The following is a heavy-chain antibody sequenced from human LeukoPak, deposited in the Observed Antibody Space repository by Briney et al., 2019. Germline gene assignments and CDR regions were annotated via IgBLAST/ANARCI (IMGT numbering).Heavy chain of an antibody. J-gene: IGHJ4*02. D-gene: IGHD3-10*01. Sequence: SETLSLTCTVSGGSISSSSYYWGWIRQPPGKGLEWIGSIYYSGSTYYNPSLKSRVTISVDTSKNQFSLKLSSVTAADTAVYYCARQPTLWFGKRPFDYWGQGTLVTVSS. CDR2: IYYSGST. CDR3: ARQPTLWFGKRPFDY. V-gene: IGHV4-39*01. CDR1: GGSISSSSYY.